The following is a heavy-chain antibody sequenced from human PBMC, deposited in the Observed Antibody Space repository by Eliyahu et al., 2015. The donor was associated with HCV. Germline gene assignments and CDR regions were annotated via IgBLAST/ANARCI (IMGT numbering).Heavy chain of an antibody. CDR3: ARDQQMTTVTPDAFDI. V-gene: IGHV3-21*01. J-gene: IGHJ3*02. CDR2: ISSSSSYI. Sequence: LEWVSSISSSSSYIYYADSVKGRFTISRDNAKNSLYLQMNSLRAEDTAVYYCARDQQMTTVTPDAFDIWGQGTMVTVSS. D-gene: IGHD4-17*01.